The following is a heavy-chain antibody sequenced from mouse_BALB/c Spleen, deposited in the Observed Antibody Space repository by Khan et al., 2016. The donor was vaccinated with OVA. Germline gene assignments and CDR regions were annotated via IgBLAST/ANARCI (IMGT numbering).Heavy chain of an antibody. CDR3: ARSDWSRAMDY. CDR2: INTHSGVP. CDR1: GYTFTTAG. J-gene: IGHJ4*01. Sequence: QIELVQSGPELKKPGETVRISCKASGYTFTTAGMQWVQKMPGKGLKWIGWINTHSGVPKYAEDFKGRFAFSLETSASPVYLQISNLKNEDTATFFSARSDWSRAMDYWGQGTSVTVSS. V-gene: IGHV9-4*02. D-gene: IGHD4-1*01.